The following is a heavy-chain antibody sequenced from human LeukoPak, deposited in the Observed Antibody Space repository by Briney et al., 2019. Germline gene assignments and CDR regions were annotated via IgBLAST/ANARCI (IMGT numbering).Heavy chain of an antibody. J-gene: IGHJ3*02. CDR3: ARVTYTTATTDAFDI. Sequence: SETLSLTCTVSGGSISSYYWSWIRQPAGKGLEWIGRIYTSGSTNYNPSLKSRVTMSVDTSKNQFSLRLSSVTAADTAVYYCARVTYTTATTDAFDIWGQGTMITVS. D-gene: IGHD1-1*01. CDR2: IYTSGST. CDR1: GGSISSYY. V-gene: IGHV4-4*07.